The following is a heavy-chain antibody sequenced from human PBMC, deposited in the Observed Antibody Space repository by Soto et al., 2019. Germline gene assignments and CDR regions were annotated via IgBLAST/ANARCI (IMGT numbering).Heavy chain of an antibody. CDR1: GYTFTRSG. CDR3: ARAQSSSGWSRYYYYGMDV. V-gene: IGHV1-18*01. CDR2: ISTYNGDT. D-gene: IGHD6-19*01. J-gene: IGHJ6*02. Sequence: ASVKVSWKASGYTFTRSGSCWVRQAPGQGLEWMGWISTYNGDTNYAQTFQGRVTMTTDTSTSTVYMELRSLRSDDTAVYYCARAQSSSGWSRYYYYGMDVWGQGTTVTVSS.